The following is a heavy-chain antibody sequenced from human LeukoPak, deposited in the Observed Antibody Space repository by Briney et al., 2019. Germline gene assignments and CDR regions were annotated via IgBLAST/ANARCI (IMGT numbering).Heavy chain of an antibody. CDR1: GFTFSSYG. Sequence: QPGGSLRLSCAASGFTFSSYGMHWVRQAPVKGLEWVAVIWYDGSNKYYADSVKGRFTISRDNSKNTLYLQMNSLRAEDTAVYYCARASSGWTIGYWGQGTLVTVSS. D-gene: IGHD6-19*01. CDR2: IWYDGSNK. CDR3: ARASSGWTIGY. J-gene: IGHJ4*02. V-gene: IGHV3-33*01.